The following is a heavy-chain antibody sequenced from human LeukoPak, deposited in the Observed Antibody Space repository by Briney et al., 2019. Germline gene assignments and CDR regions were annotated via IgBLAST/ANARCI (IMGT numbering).Heavy chain of an antibody. CDR2: IIPIFGTA. V-gene: IGHV1-69*05. J-gene: IGHJ4*02. D-gene: IGHD6-19*01. Sequence: ASVKVSCKASGGTFSSYAISWVRQAPGQGLEWMGRIIPIFGTANYAQKFQGRVTITTDESTSTAYMELSSLRSEDTAVYYCARKQWVEYYFDTWSQGTLVTVSS. CDR1: GGTFSSYA. CDR3: ARKQWVEYYFDT.